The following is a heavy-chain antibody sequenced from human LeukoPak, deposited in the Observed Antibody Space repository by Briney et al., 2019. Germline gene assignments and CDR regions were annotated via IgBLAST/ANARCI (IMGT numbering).Heavy chain of an antibody. Sequence: LPGGSLRLSCAASGFTFSSYAMHWVRQAPGKGLEWVAVISYDGSNKYYADSVKGRFTTSRDNSKNTLYLQTNSLRAEDTAMYYCARGSELVDGYSHFDYWGQGTLVTVSS. CDR1: GFTFSSYA. CDR3: ARGSELVDGYSHFDY. J-gene: IGHJ4*02. D-gene: IGHD5-24*01. V-gene: IGHV3-30-3*01. CDR2: ISYDGSNK.